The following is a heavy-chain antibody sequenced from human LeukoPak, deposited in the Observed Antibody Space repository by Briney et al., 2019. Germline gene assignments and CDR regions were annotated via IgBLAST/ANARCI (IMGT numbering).Heavy chain of an antibody. CDR1: GYTFTSYG. CDR2: ISANNGNT. V-gene: IGHV1-18*01. D-gene: IGHD2-2*01. J-gene: IGHJ3*02. CDR3: AREGYCSSTSCPRDAFDI. Sequence: ASXKVSCKASGYTFTSYGISWVRQAPGQGLEWMGWISANNGNTNYAQKLQDRVTITRDTSTSTAYMEVRSLRSDDTAVYYCAREGYCSSTSCPRDAFDIWGQGTMVTVSS.